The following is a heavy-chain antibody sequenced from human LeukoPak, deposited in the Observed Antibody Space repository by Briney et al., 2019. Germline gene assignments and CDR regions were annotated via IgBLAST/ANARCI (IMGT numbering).Heavy chain of an antibody. Sequence: TGGSLRLSCSASGFTFSSYAMHWVRQAPGKGLEYVSAISSNGGSTYYADSVKGRFTISRDNSKNTLYLQMSSLRAEDTAVYYCVKGGQGLRYFDWLLSDCYYGMDVWGKGTTVTVSS. CDR2: ISSNGGST. V-gene: IGHV3-64D*06. D-gene: IGHD3-9*01. CDR1: GFTFSSYA. CDR3: VKGGQGLRYFDWLLSDCYYGMDV. J-gene: IGHJ6*04.